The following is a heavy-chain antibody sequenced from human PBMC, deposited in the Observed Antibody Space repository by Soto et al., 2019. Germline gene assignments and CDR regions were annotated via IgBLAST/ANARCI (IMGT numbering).Heavy chain of an antibody. J-gene: IGHJ5*02. CDR2: IYYSGST. Sequence: SETLSLTCTVSGGSISSGGYYWSWIRQHPGKGLEWIGYIYYSGSTYYNPSPKSRVTISVDTSKNQFSLKLSSVTAADTAVYYCARAQIVVVPAAISPPRYNWFDPWGQGTLVTVSS. CDR3: ARAQIVVVPAAISPPRYNWFDP. V-gene: IGHV4-31*03. D-gene: IGHD2-2*01. CDR1: GGSISSGGYY.